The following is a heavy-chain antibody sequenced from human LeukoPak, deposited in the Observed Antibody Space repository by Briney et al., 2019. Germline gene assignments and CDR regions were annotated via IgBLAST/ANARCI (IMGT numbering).Heavy chain of an antibody. Sequence: GASVKVSCKASGYTFTSYGISWVRQAPGQGLEWMGWISAYNGNTYYAQKLQGRVTMTTDTSTSTAYMELRSLRSDDTAVYYCARDQYYDSSGYLPFDYWGQGTLVTVSS. CDR2: ISAYNGNT. J-gene: IGHJ4*02. D-gene: IGHD3-22*01. CDR3: ARDQYYDSSGYLPFDY. V-gene: IGHV1-18*01. CDR1: GYTFTSYG.